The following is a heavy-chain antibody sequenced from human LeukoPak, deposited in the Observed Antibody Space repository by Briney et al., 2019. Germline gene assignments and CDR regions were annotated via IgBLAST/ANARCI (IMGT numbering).Heavy chain of an antibody. Sequence: GGSLRLSCAAFGFTFSTYWMSWVRQAPGKGLEWVAKIKQDGSERYYVDSVKGRFTISRDNAKNSLYVQMDSLSAEDTAVYYCVRDRGWSTFDYWGQGTLVTVSS. CDR1: GFTFSTYW. CDR2: IKQDGSER. D-gene: IGHD6-19*01. V-gene: IGHV3-7*01. J-gene: IGHJ4*02. CDR3: VRDRGWSTFDY.